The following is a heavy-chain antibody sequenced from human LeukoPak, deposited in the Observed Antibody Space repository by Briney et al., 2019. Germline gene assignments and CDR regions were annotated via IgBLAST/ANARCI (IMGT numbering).Heavy chain of an antibody. CDR1: GFTFNNYG. J-gene: IGHJ4*02. V-gene: IGHV3-23*01. D-gene: IGHD3-10*01. Sequence: AGGTLRLSCAASGFTFNNYGMSWVRQAPGKGLEWVSTISGSGGSTYYADSVKGRFTISRDNSKNTLYLQMNSLRAEGTAVYYCAKDHTVRGVNYFDYWGQGTLVTVSS. CDR2: ISGSGGST. CDR3: AKDHTVRGVNYFDY.